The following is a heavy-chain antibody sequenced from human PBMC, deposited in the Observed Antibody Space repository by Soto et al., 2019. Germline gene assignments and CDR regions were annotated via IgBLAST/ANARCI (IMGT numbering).Heavy chain of an antibody. J-gene: IGHJ5*02. CDR1: GFTFSSYA. CDR2: ISYDGSNK. V-gene: IGHV3-30-3*01. Sequence: QPGGSLRLSCAASGFTFSSYAMHWVRQAPGKGLEWVAVISYDGSNKYYADSVKGRFTISRDNSKNTLYLQMNSLRDEDTAVYYCARELWFDPWGQGTLVTVSS. CDR3: ARELWFDP.